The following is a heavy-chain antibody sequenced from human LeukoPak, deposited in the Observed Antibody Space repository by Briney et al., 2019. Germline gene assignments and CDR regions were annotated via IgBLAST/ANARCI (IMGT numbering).Heavy chain of an antibody. J-gene: IGHJ4*02. CDR1: GYTFTSYG. CDR2: ISAYNGNT. CDR3: AVVRAGYYYDSSGYYPLVY. D-gene: IGHD3-22*01. V-gene: IGHV1-18*01. Sequence: GASVKVSCKASGYTFTSYGISWVRQAPGQGLEWMGWISAYNGNTNYAQKLQVRVTMTTDTSTSTAYMELRSLRSDDTAVYYCAVVRAGYYYDSSGYYPLVYWGQGTLVTVSS.